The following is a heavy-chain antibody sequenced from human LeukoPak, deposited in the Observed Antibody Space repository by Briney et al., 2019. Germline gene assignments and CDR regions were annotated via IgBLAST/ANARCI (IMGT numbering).Heavy chain of an antibody. CDR3: ARSPTFRGWFDP. V-gene: IGHV3-21*01. J-gene: IGHJ5*02. CDR1: GFTFSSYN. CDR2: ISIGTSFI. D-gene: IGHD2/OR15-2a*01. Sequence: GGSLRLSCAASGFTFSSYNMDWVRQAPGKGLEWVAYISIGTSFIYYADSVKGRFTISRDNAKNSLYLQVNSLRAEDTAVYYCARSPTFRGWFDPWGQGTLVTVSS.